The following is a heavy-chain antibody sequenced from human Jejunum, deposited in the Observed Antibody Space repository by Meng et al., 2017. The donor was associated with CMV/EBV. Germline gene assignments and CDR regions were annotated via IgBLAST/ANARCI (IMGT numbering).Heavy chain of an antibody. V-gene: IGHV4-59*11. D-gene: IGHD1-1*01. J-gene: IGHJ4*02. CDR3: AERRGGY. CDR2: IHYTGRA. CDR1: GVSIRTHY. Sequence: QVQLQQSGPGLVKPSDTLSLTCRVSGVSIRTHYWSWVRQTPGKGLEWIASIHYTGRADYSPSLKSRLTISVDTSDSQLSLKLSSVTPADTAMYYCAERRGGYWGQGNLGTVAS.